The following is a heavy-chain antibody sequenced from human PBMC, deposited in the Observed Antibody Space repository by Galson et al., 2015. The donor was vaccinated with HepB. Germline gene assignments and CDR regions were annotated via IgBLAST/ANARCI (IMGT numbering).Heavy chain of an antibody. V-gene: IGHV6-1*01. CDR3: ARDSERAVAGTKNHDDAFDI. CDR2: THYRSKWYN. CDR1: GDSVSSNSAA. Sequence: CAISGDSVSSNSAAWNWIRQSPSRGLEWLGRTHYRSKWYNDYAVSVKSRITINPGTSKNQFSLQLNSVTPEDTAVYYCARDSERAVAGTKNHDDAFDIWGQGTMVTVSS. D-gene: IGHD6-19*01. J-gene: IGHJ3*02.